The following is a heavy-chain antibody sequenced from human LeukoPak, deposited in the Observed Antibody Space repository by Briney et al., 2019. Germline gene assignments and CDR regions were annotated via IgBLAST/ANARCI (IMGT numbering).Heavy chain of an antibody. Sequence: RASETLSLTCTVSGGSISSSSYYWGWIRQPPGKGLEWIGSIYYSGSTYYNPSLKSRVTISVDTSKNQFSLKLSSVTAADTAVYYCAREGRPTAAFDYWGQGTLVTVSS. J-gene: IGHJ4*02. V-gene: IGHV4-39*07. CDR3: AREGRPTAAFDY. CDR1: GGSISSSSYY. CDR2: IYYSGST. D-gene: IGHD6-13*01.